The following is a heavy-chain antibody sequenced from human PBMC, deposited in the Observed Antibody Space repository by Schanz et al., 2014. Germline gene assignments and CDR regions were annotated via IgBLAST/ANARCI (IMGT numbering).Heavy chain of an antibody. J-gene: IGHJ4*02. Sequence: QVQLVQSGAEVKKPGSSVKVSCTASGGTFSSYTISWIRQAPGQGLEWMGRIIPVLAIANYAQKFQGRVTITADRSTSTDYMELSSLRSEDTAVYYCARGYGDSPTDFWGQGTLXTVSS. CDR1: GGTFSSYT. D-gene: IGHD4-17*01. V-gene: IGHV1-69*02. CDR2: IIPVLAIA. CDR3: ARGYGDSPTDF.